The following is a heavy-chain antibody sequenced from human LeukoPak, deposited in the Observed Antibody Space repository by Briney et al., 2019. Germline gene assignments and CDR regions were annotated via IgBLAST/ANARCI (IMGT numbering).Heavy chain of an antibody. CDR1: GYTFTSYY. V-gene: IGHV1-46*01. CDR2: INPSGGST. Sequence: ASVTVSCKASGYTFTSYYMHWVRQAPGQGREWMGLINPSGGSTSYAQNFQGRVTMTRDMSTSTVYMELSSLRSEDTAVYYCARDNSVGDYAWWFDPWGQGTLVTVSS. D-gene: IGHD1-26*01. J-gene: IGHJ5*02. CDR3: ARDNSVGDYAWWFDP.